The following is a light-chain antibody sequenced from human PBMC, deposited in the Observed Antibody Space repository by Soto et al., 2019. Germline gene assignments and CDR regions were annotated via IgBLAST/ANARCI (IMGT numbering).Light chain of an antibody. CDR2: GAS. CDR1: QSVSSN. Sequence: EIVMTQSPATLSVSPGERATVSCRASQSVSSNLAWYQQKPGQAPRLLIYGASTRATGIPARFSGSGSGTDFTLTISSLQSEDFAIYYCQHYNNWPLTFGGGTKVEIK. V-gene: IGKV3-15*01. J-gene: IGKJ4*01. CDR3: QHYNNWPLT.